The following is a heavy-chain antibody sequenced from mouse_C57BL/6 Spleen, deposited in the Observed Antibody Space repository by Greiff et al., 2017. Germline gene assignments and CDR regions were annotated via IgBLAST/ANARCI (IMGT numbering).Heavy chain of an antibody. V-gene: IGHV1-53*01. CDR2: INPSNGGT. CDR3: ASPSAWFAY. Sequence: QVQLQQPGTELVKPGASVKLSCKASGYTFTSYWMHWVKQRPGQGLEWIGNINPSNGGTNYNEKFKSKATLTVNKTSSTAYMQLSSLTSDESAVYYCASPSAWFAYWDQGTLVTVSA. CDR1: GYTFTSYW. J-gene: IGHJ3*01.